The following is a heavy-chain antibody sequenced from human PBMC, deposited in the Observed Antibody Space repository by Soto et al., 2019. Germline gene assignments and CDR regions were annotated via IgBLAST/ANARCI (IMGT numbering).Heavy chain of an antibody. D-gene: IGHD3-9*01. CDR1: GFTFSSYA. CDR3: AKVRPLLRHFDWLSIFDY. V-gene: IGHV3-23*01. CDR2: ISGSGGST. J-gene: IGHJ4*02. Sequence: EVQLLESGGGLVQPGGSLRLSCAASGFTFSSYAMSWVRQAPGKGLEWVSAISGSGGSTYYADSVKGRFTISRDNSKNTLYLQMNSLRAEDTAVYYCAKVRPLLRHFDWLSIFDYLGQGTLVTVSS.